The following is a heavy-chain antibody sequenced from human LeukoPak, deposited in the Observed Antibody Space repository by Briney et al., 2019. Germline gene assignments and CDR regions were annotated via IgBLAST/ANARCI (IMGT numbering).Heavy chain of an antibody. CDR1: GYTFTGYY. CDR2: INPNSGGT. CDR3: ARGKSDSGGYPDSIDY. V-gene: IGHV1-2*02. Sequence: ASVKVSCKASGYTFTGYYMHWVRQAPGQGLEWMGWINPNSGGTNYAQNFQGRVTMTRDTSISTAYMELTRLTSDDTAVYFCARGKSDSGGYPDSIDYWGQGTLVTVSS. D-gene: IGHD3-22*01. J-gene: IGHJ4*02.